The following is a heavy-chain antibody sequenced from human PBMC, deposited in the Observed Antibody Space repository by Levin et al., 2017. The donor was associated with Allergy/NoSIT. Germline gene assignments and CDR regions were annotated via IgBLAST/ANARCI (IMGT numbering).Heavy chain of an antibody. D-gene: IGHD3-10*02. CDR1: GDSISGHY. CDR3: ARSGYVARMALGY. J-gene: IGHJ4*02. V-gene: IGHV4-4*08. Sequence: PSETLSLTCTVSGDSISGHYWSWIRQPPGKGLEWIGYIYNSGSTSGSTNYNPSLKSRVTISVDTSKNQFSLKLNSVTAADTAVYYCARSGYVARMALGYWGQGTLVTVPS. CDR2: IYNSGSTSGST.